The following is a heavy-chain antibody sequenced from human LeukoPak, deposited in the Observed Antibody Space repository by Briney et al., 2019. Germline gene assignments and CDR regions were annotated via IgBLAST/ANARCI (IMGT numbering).Heavy chain of an antibody. CDR3: VRDSSGTLAFDV. CDR1: GYAISSGYY. CDR2: IFHDGTT. J-gene: IGHJ3*01. V-gene: IGHV4-38-2*02. Sequence: SETLSLTCTVSGYAISSGYYWGWIRRTPGKGLEWIAKIFHDGTTHYNPSLKSRLTISVDTSRNDFSLRLNSVTASDTAIYYCVRDSSGTLAFDVWGQGTMVTVSS. D-gene: IGHD3-22*01.